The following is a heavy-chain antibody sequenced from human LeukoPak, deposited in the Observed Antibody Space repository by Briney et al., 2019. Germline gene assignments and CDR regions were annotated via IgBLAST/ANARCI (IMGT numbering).Heavy chain of an antibody. CDR1: GFTVSSNY. V-gene: IGHV3-53*01. CDR3: ARGGYSSGWYRD. CDR2: IYSGGST. Sequence: GGSLRLSCAASGFTVSSNYMSWVRQAPGKGLEWVSIIYSGGSTSYGDSVKGRFTISRDNSKNTLYLQMNSLRAEDTAVYYCARGGYSSGWYRDWGQGTLVAVSS. D-gene: IGHD6-19*01. J-gene: IGHJ4*02.